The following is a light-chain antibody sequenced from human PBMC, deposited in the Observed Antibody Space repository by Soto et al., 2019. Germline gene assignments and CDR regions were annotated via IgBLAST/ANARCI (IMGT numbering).Light chain of an antibody. J-gene: IGKJ4*01. CDR1: QSVPGSF. CDR2: GAT. Sequence: EIVLAQSPDTLSLSPGERATLSCRASQSVPGSFLAWYQQRPGQTPSLLIYGATTRATGIPDRFSGSGSETDFTLTITSLEPEDFAVYYCQQYGASPVTFGGGTKVDIK. V-gene: IGKV3-20*01. CDR3: QQYGASPVT.